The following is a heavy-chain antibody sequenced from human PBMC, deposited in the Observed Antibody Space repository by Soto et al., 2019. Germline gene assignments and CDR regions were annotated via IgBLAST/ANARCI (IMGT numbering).Heavy chain of an antibody. V-gene: IGHV1-69*12. D-gene: IGHD3-10*01. CDR2: IIPIFGTA. J-gene: IGHJ4*02. CDR3: XGEXEXDGSGSY. CDR1: GGTFSSYA. Sequence: QVQLVQSGAEVKKPGSSVKVSCKASGGTFSSYAISWVRQAPGQGLEWMGGIIPIFGTANYAQKFQGRVTVXAVXHTRTAYMELSSLRSEDTAVYYCXGEXEXDGSGSYWGQGTLVTVSS.